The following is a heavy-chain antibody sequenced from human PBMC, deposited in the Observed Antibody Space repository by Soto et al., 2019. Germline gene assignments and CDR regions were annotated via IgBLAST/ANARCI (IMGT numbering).Heavy chain of an antibody. CDR3: AKDRLAGNFDY. J-gene: IGHJ4*02. CDR1: GFTFSNYG. Sequence: GGSLRLSCAASGFTFSNYGMHWVRQAPGKGLEYVSAITRDGGITYYADSVKGRFIISRDNSKNTLYLQMASLRAEDMAVYYCAKDRLAGNFDYWGQGTQVTVSS. V-gene: IGHV3-64*02. CDR2: ITRDGGIT.